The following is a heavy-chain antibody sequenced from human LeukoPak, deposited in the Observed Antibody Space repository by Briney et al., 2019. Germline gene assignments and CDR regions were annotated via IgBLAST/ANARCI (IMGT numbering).Heavy chain of an antibody. Sequence: SGGSLRLSCAASGFNFNSYWMSWVRQAPGKGLEWVANIKQDGSEKYYVDSVKGRFTISRDNAKNSLYLQMNSLRAEDTAVYYCARTGTTFDYWGQGTLVTVSS. CDR1: GFNFNSYW. CDR2: IKQDGSEK. CDR3: ARTGTTFDY. V-gene: IGHV3-7*03. J-gene: IGHJ4*02. D-gene: IGHD1-1*01.